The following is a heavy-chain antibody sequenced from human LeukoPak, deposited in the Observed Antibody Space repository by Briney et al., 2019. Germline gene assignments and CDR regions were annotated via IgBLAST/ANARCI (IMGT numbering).Heavy chain of an antibody. CDR1: GYTFTDFW. D-gene: IGHD1-26*01. V-gene: IGHV5-51*01. J-gene: IGHJ5*02. Sequence: GESLKISCKGSGYTFTDFWIAWVRQMPGKGLEWMGIIYPGYSDTRYSPSFQGQVTISADKSTTTAYLQWSTLKTSDTAIYFCARLADTTSWGQGTLVTVSS. CDR3: ARLADTTS. CDR2: IYPGYSDT.